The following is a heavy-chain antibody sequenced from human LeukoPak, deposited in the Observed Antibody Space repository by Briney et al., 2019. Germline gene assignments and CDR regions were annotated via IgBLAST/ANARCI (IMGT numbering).Heavy chain of an antibody. J-gene: IGHJ6*02. CDR3: ARDRRVAGTDDYYYYYGMDV. CDR1: GYTFTGYY. V-gene: IGHV1-2*02. D-gene: IGHD6-19*01. Sequence: ASVEVSCKASGYTFTGYYMHWVRQAPGQGLEWMGWINPNSGGTNYAQKFQGRVTMTRDTSISTAYMELSRLRSDDTAVYYCARDRRVAGTDDYYYYYGMDVWGQGTTVTVSS. CDR2: INPNSGGT.